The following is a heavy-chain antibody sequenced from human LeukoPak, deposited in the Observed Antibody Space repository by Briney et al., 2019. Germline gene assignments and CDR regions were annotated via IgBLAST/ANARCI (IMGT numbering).Heavy chain of an antibody. J-gene: IGHJ4*02. CDR3: ARLTSSIAAAGQRYYFDF. CDR2: IYYSGST. D-gene: IGHD6-13*01. V-gene: IGHV4-39*01. CDR1: GGSISDSSYY. Sequence: SETLSLTCSVSGGSISDSSYYWGWIRQPPGKGPEWIGSIYYSGSTYYNPSLKSRVTISVDTSKNQLSLKLSSVTAADTDVYYCARLTSSIAAAGQRYYFDFWGQGTLVTVSS.